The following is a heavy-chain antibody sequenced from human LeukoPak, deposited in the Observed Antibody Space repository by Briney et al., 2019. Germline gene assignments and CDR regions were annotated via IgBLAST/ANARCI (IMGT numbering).Heavy chain of an antibody. V-gene: IGHV3-15*01. CDR1: GFTFSNAW. J-gene: IGHJ4*02. CDR2: IKSKTDGGTT. CDR3: ITDRNYYDSSGYHYIDY. Sequence: PGGSLRLSCAASGFTFSNAWMNRVRQAPGKGLEWVGRIKSKTDGGTTDYAAPVKGRFTISRDDSKNTVYLQMNSLKNEDTAVYYCITDRNYYDSSGYHYIDYWGQGTLVTVSS. D-gene: IGHD3-22*01.